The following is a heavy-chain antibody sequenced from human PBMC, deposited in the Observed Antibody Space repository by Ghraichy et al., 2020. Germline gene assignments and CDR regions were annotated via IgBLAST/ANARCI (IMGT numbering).Heavy chain of an antibody. CDR3: ARDNWVDY. V-gene: IGHV3-48*04. J-gene: IGHJ4*02. CDR1: GLTFSKYS. CDR2: ISSSGSIG. D-gene: IGHD7-27*01. Sequence: SLRLSCAASGLTFSKYSMTWVRQAPGKGLEWVSWISSSGSIGYYADSVKGRFTVSRDNAKNSLYLQMRSLRAEDTAVYYCARDNWVDYWGQGTLVTVSS.